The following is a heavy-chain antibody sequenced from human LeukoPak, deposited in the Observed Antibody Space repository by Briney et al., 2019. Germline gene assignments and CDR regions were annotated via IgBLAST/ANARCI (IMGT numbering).Heavy chain of an antibody. CDR3: ARRALTGTMEPPLDY. CDR1: GYTYTRYS. D-gene: IGHD1-20*01. Sequence: GASVKVSCKASGYTYTRYSLHWVRQAPAQGLEWMGWINPNSGDTKYAQKFQGRVTMTRDTAISTAYMEVSRLRSDASAVYNCARRALTGTMEPPLDYWGQGILVTVSS. CDR2: INPNSGDT. V-gene: IGHV1-2*02. J-gene: IGHJ4*02.